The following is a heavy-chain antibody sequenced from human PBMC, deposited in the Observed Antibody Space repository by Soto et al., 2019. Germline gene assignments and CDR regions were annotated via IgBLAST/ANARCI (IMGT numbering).Heavy chain of an antibody. CDR1: GFTFSNYG. J-gene: IGHJ6*02. D-gene: IGHD1-26*01. CDR3: ASDLVGASDSYGLDV. CDR2: IWHDGNNK. Sequence: GGSLILSCAASGFTFSNYGMHWVRQAPGKGLEWVAIIWHDGNNKYYADSVRGRFIISRDNSKNRLYLQMNSLRAEDTAVYYCASDLVGASDSYGLDVWGQGTPVTVSS. V-gene: IGHV3-33*01.